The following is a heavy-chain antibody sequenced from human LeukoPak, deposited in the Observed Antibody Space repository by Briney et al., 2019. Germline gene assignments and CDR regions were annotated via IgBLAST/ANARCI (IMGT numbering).Heavy chain of an antibody. V-gene: IGHV4-39*07. CDR3: ARHPYDSSGI. D-gene: IGHD3-22*01. CDR1: GGSISSSSYY. Sequence: SETLSLTCTVSGGSISSSSYYWDWMRQPPGKGLEWIGSIYYSGSTYYNPSLKSRVTISVDKSKNQFSLKLSSVTAADTAVYYCARHPYDSSGIWGQGTLVTVSS. J-gene: IGHJ4*02. CDR2: IYYSGST.